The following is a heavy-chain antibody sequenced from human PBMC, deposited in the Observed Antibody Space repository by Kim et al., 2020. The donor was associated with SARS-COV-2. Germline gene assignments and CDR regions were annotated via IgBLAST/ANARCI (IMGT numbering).Heavy chain of an antibody. V-gene: IGHV4-4*06. CDR3: ARDTSGYTEFDY. J-gene: IGHJ4*02. D-gene: IGHD5-12*01. Sequence: NYNPSPKSRVTMSVDTSRNEFSLNLRSVTDADTAVYFCARDTSGYTEFDYWGQGTLVTVSS.